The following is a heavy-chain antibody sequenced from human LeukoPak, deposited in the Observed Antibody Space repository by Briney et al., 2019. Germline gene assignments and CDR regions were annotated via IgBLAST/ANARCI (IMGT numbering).Heavy chain of an antibody. CDR1: GFTFINYW. V-gene: IGHV3-74*01. CDR3: AKAGTTVTDDYYYYYYMDV. Sequence: PGGPLRLSCTASGFTFINYWIHWVRQPPGKGLVWVSRINNDGGDTIYADSVRGRFTISRDNAKNTLYLQMNSLRAEDTAVYYCAKAGTTVTDDYYYYYYMDVWGKGTTVTVSS. J-gene: IGHJ6*03. CDR2: INNDGGDT. D-gene: IGHD4-17*01.